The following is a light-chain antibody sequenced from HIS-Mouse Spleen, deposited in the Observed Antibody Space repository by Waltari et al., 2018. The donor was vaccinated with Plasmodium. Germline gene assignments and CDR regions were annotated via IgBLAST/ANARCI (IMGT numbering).Light chain of an antibody. Sequence: EIVLTQSPATLSLSPGERATLPCRASQSVSSNLAWYQQTPGQAPRLLIYGASTRATGIPARFSGSGSGTEFTLTISSLQSEDFAVYYCQQYNNWSFTFGPGTKVDIK. V-gene: IGKV3-15*01. CDR2: GAS. J-gene: IGKJ3*01. CDR3: QQYNNWSFT. CDR1: QSVSSN.